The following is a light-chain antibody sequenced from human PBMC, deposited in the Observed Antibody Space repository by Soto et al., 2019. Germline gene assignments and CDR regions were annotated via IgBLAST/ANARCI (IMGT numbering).Light chain of an antibody. CDR1: QRFAGPY. CDR3: HQYESWT. J-gene: IGKJ1*01. V-gene: IGKV3-20*01. CDR2: GAS. Sequence: EIVLSQSPDTLSLSPGERATLSCRASQRFAGPYLAWYQQKPGQTPRLLINGASSRATGIPDRFSGSGSGTDITLTISGLEPEVFAVYYCHQYESWTFGQGTKVEIK.